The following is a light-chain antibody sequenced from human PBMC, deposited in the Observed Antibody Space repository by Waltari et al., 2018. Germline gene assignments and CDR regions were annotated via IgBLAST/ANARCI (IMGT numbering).Light chain of an antibody. J-gene: IGKJ2*03. V-gene: IGKV3-11*01. CDR3: QQRIQWPNS. CDR1: QSVISH. CDR2: GTS. Sequence: EIVLTQSPATLSLSPGESATLPCRASQSVISHLAWYQQKPGQAPRLLIYGTSNRATGIPARFSGSGSGTDFTLTISSLEPEDFAVYYCQQRIQWPNSFGQGTKLEL.